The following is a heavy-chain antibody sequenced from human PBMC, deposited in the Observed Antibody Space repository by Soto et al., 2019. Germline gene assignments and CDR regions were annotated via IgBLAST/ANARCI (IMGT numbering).Heavy chain of an antibody. Sequence: GGSLRLSCAASGFTFISYAMTWVRQAPGKGLEWVSSISDSGTNTYYGDSVRGRFTISRDNSKNTLFLQMDSLRAEDTAVYYCAEIGAHSQIDYWGQGTLVTVSS. CDR3: AEIGAHSQIDY. CDR2: ISDSGTNT. D-gene: IGHD2-21*01. CDR1: GFTFISYA. V-gene: IGHV3-23*01. J-gene: IGHJ4*02.